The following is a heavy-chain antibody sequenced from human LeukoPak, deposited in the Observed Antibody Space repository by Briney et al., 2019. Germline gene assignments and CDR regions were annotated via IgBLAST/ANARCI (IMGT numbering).Heavy chain of an antibody. Sequence: ASVKVSCKASVYTFTGYYMHWVRQAPGQGLEWMGWINPNRGGTNYAQKFQGRVTMTRDTSISTAYMELSRLRSDDTAVYYCARGAGVATRYYYYYMDVWGKGTTLTVSS. J-gene: IGHJ6*03. CDR2: INPNRGGT. CDR3: ARGAGVATRYYYYYMDV. D-gene: IGHD5-12*01. CDR1: VYTFTGYY. V-gene: IGHV1-2*02.